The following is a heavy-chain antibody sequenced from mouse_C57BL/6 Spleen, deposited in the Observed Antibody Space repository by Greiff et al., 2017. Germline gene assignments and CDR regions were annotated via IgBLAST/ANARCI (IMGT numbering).Heavy chain of an antibody. Sequence: QVQLQQPGAELVKPGASVKLSCKASGYTFTSYWMQWVKQRPGQGLEWIGEIDPSDSYTNYNQKFKGKATLTVDTSSSTAYMQLSSLTSEDSAVYYCARRGVVATDDWGQGTTLTVSS. V-gene: IGHV1-50*01. J-gene: IGHJ2*01. CDR3: ARRGVVATDD. CDR1: GYTFTSYW. CDR2: IDPSDSYT. D-gene: IGHD1-1*01.